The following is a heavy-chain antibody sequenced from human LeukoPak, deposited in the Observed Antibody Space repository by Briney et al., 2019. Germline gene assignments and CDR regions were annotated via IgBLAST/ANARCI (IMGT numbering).Heavy chain of an antibody. D-gene: IGHD6-6*01. CDR2: IHYSGGT. CDR3: ARDGAARPGYYMDV. V-gene: IGHV4-39*07. J-gene: IGHJ6*03. Sequence: PSETMSLTCTASNGSISSSNYYWGWVRQPPGAGLEWIGNIHYSGGTHYNPSLKSRVTISVDTSKNQFSLRLSSVTAADTAVYYCARDGAARPGYYMDVWGKGTTVTVSS. CDR1: NGSISSSNYY.